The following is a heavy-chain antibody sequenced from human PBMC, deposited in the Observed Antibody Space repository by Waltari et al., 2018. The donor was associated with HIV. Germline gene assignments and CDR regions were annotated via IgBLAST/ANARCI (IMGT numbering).Heavy chain of an antibody. Sequence: QTLLVQSASEVRARVASVTLSCNTSGDTFTNHFIYCLRQAPGQGLEWRGRSKPDSGDTTYSKTFQTRGTMTRDTSSASAYMELTRLTSADTATYFCARGEDVSLTHLPPGFRLQFWGQGSLVSVSS. D-gene: IGHD1-26*01. J-gene: IGHJ4*01. CDR1: GDTFTNHF. CDR3: ARGEDVSLTHLPPGFRLQF. CDR2: SKPDSGDT. V-gene: IGHV1-2*06.